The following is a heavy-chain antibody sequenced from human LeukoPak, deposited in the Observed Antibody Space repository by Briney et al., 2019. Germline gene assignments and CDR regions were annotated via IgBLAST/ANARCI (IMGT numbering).Heavy chain of an antibody. CDR2: IYHSGST. D-gene: IGHD6-19*01. Sequence: SETLSLTCAVSGYSISSGYYWGWIRQPPGKGQEWIGSIYHSGSTYYNPSLKSRVTISVDTSKNQFSLKLSSVTAADTAVYYCARSGYSSGWLFDYWGQGTLVTVSS. J-gene: IGHJ4*02. CDR1: GYSISSGYY. CDR3: ARSGYSSGWLFDY. V-gene: IGHV4-38-2*01.